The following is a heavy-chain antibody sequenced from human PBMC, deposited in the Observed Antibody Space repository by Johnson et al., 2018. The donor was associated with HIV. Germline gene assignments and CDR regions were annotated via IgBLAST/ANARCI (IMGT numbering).Heavy chain of an antibody. CDR3: ARYIAAAGFSDAFDI. D-gene: IGHD6-13*01. Sequence: VQLLESGGGLVQPGGSLRLSCAASGFTFINYWMHWVRQAPGKGLVWVSRMNADGKSTTYADSVKGRFTISRDNAKNSLYLQMNSLRAEDTAVYYCARYIAAAGFSDAFDIWGQGTMVTVSS. CDR2: MNADGKST. V-gene: IGHV3-74*02. J-gene: IGHJ3*02. CDR1: GFTFINYW.